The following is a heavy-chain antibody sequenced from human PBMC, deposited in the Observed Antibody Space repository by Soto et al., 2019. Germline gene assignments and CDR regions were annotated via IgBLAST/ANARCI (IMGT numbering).Heavy chain of an antibody. J-gene: IGHJ4*02. CDR3: ARAGGLGAEAVDC. V-gene: IGHV4-30-2*01. CDR1: GGSISSGGYS. Sequence: QLQLQESGSGLVKPSQTLSLTCAVSGGSISSGGYSWSWIRQPPGKGLEWIGYIYHSGSSYYNPSLKSRVTHSVDRSKSQISLKLSSATGADTAGYYCARAGGLGAEAVDCWGQGTLVTVSS. D-gene: IGHD6-19*01. CDR2: IYHSGSS.